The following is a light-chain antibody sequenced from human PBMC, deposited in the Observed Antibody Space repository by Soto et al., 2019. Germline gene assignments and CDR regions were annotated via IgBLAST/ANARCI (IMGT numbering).Light chain of an antibody. CDR2: DAS. Sequence: EVVMTQSPASLSASPGERVTLSCRASQNIRSSLAWYQQRPGQAPRLLIYDASTRATGIPPRFSGGGSGTEFTVTSSSLQSEDFAMYYCQQYDIWPPYTFGQGTKVEF. V-gene: IGKV3-15*01. J-gene: IGKJ2*01. CDR1: QNIRSS. CDR3: QQYDIWPPYT.